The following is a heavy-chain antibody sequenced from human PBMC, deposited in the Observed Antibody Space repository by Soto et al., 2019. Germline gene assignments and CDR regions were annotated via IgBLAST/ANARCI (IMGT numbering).Heavy chain of an antibody. CDR1: GFTFTSYL. Sequence: GPLCRSCAASGFTFTSYLITGVVQATGKGLEWVANIKQDGSEKYYVGSVKGRFTISRDNAKNSLYLQMNNLRAEDTAVYYCARDPDWTTIIDYWGPGALVTVSS. D-gene: IGHD4-4*01. J-gene: IGHJ4*02. CDR3: ARDPDWTTIIDY. CDR2: IKQDGSEK. V-gene: IGHV3-7*01.